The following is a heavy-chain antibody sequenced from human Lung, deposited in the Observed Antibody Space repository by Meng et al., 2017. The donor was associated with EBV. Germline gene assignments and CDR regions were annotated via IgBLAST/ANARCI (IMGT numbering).Heavy chain of an antibody. D-gene: IGHD3-9*01. CDR1: GCSLSIGINS. V-gene: IGHV4-61*01. CDR2: IYYSGSA. Sequence: HGQLYDSGPRVVSPSEKPCPSFTVSGCSLSIGINSCGCIRQPHRKGQGWIGHIYYSGSANSNPSLKSLVSRSVDTSKNQFSLKRSSVTAVDTAMYYCARGRSFDWLWDFWGPGTLVTVSS. CDR3: ARGRSFDWLWDF. J-gene: IGHJ4*02.